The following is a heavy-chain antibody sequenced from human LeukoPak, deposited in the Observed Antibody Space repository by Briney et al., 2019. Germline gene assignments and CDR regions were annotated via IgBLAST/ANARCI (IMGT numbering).Heavy chain of an antibody. CDR3: ARDWYLWDAKVRGVIHP. CDR1: GYTFTSYY. Sequence: AASVTVSCTASGYTFTSYYMHWVRQAPGQGLEWMGIINPSGGSTSYAQKFQGRVTMTRDTSTSTVYMELSSLRSEDTAVYYCARDWYLWDAKVRGVIHPWGQGTLVTVSS. D-gene: IGHD3-10*01. J-gene: IGHJ5*02. V-gene: IGHV1-46*01. CDR2: INPSGGST.